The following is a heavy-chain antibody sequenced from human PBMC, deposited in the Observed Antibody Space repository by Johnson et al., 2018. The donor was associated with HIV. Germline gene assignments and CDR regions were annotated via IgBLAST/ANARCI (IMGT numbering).Heavy chain of an antibody. J-gene: IGHJ3*02. Sequence: VQLVESGGGVVQPGRSLRLSCAASGFPFSSYGMHWVRQAPGKGLEWVAVISSNGIGTYYANSVDGRFTISRDNDKNTLYLEMGSLRVEDMAVYYCARSRGPMRKDAFDIWGQGTKVTVSS. CDR2: ISSNGIGT. CDR1: GFPFSSYG. CDR3: ARSRGPMRKDAFDI. V-gene: IGHV3-64*01. D-gene: IGHD3-10*01.